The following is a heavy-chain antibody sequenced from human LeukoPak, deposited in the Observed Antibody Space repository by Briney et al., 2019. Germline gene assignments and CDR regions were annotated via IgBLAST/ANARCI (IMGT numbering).Heavy chain of an antibody. V-gene: IGHV1-2*02. CDR2: INPNSGGT. J-gene: IGHJ5*02. Sequence: ASVKVSCKASGYTFTGYYMHWVRQAPGQGLEWMGWINPNSGGTNYAQKFQGRVTMTRDTSISTAYMELSRLRSDDTAVYYCARGLYYDFWSGYYHNWFDPWGQGTLVTVSS. D-gene: IGHD3-3*01. CDR3: ARGLYYDFWSGYYHNWFDP. CDR1: GYTFTGYY.